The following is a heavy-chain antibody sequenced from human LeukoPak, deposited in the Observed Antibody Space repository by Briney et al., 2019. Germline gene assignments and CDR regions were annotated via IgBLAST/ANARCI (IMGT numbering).Heavy chain of an antibody. V-gene: IGHV3-30-3*01. CDR1: KFTFSSYW. CDR3: ARRYDGFDY. J-gene: IGHJ4*02. D-gene: IGHD3-3*01. CDR2: ISYDGSNK. Sequence: PGGSLRLSCAASKFTFSSYWMSWVRQAPGRGLEWVAVISYDGSNKYYADSVKGRFSISRDNSKNTLYLQMNSLRAEDTAVYYCARRYDGFDYWGQGTLVTVSS.